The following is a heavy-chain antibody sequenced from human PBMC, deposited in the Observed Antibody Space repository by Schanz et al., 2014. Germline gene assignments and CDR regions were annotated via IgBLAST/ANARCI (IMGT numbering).Heavy chain of an antibody. D-gene: IGHD3-10*01. CDR3: ARAQGVIRLYYGVDV. J-gene: IGHJ6*02. CDR1: GFTFSTYA. V-gene: IGHV3-30-3*01. Sequence: VQLVESGGGLVKPGGSLRLSCSASGFTFSTYAMSWVRQAPGKGLEWVAVMSYDGSNKYYADSVKGRFTISRDTPKNTLYVQMNSLRSDDAAVYYCARAQGVIRLYYGVDVWGQGTTVTVSS. CDR2: MSYDGSNK.